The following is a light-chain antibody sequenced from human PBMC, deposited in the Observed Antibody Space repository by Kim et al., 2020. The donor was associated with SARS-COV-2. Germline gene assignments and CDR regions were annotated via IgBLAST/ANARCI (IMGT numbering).Light chain of an antibody. V-gene: IGKV1-5*03. Sequence: DIQMTQSPSTLSASVGDRVTITCRASQSISSWLAWYQQKPGKAPKLLIYTTSNLESGVPSRFSGSGSGTEFTLTISSLQPDDFATYYCQQYNLYPLTFGGGTKVDIK. CDR1: QSISSW. CDR2: TTS. CDR3: QQYNLYPLT. J-gene: IGKJ4*01.